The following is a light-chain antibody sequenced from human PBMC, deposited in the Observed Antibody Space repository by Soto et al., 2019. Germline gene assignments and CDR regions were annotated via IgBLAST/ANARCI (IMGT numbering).Light chain of an antibody. CDR1: QSVSSN. J-gene: IGKJ1*01. CDR2: GES. CDR3: QQYNNWWT. V-gene: IGKV3-15*01. Sequence: EIVMTQSPATLSVSPGERATLSCRASQSVSSNLAWYQKKPGQAPRLLIYGESTRATGIPTRFSGSGSGTEFTLTISSLQSEDFAVYYCQQYNNWWTFGQGTRVEIK.